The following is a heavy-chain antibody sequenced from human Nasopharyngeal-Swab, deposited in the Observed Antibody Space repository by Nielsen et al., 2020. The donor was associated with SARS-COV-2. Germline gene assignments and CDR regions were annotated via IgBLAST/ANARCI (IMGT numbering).Heavy chain of an antibody. CDR1: GGSISNYY. J-gene: IGHJ4*02. V-gene: IGHV4-59*08. CDR3: ARPTFGGYNSVDY. CDR2: ISYTGST. D-gene: IGHD5-24*01. Sequence: SETLSLTCTVTGGSISNYYWSWIRRSPGKGLEWIGYISYTGSTNYNPSLKGRVTISVDTSKNQFSLKLSSVTAADTAVYYCARPTFGGYNSVDYWGQGTLVTVSS.